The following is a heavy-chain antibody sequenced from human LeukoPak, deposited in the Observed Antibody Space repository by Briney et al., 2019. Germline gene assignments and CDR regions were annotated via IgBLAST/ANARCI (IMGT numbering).Heavy chain of an antibody. CDR2: INSDGSST. V-gene: IGHV3-74*01. J-gene: IGHJ3*02. Sequence: GGSLRLSCTASGFTFSIYWMHWVRQAPGKGLVWVSRINSDGSSTSYADSVKGRFTISRDNAKNTLYLQMNSLRAEDTAVYYCARDEDWSGYYGAFDIWGQGTMVTVSS. CDR3: ARDEDWSGYYGAFDI. CDR1: GFTFSIYW. D-gene: IGHD3-3*01.